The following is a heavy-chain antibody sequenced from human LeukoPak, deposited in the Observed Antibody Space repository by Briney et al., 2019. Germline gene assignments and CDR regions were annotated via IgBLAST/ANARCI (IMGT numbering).Heavy chain of an antibody. Sequence: PGGSLRLSCAASGFTVSSYWMHWVRQAPGKGLEWVSGLSGSGGSTYYADSVKGRFSISRDNSKNTLYLQMNSLRAEDTAVYYCAKVAYSGYPGMDVWGQGTTVTVSS. J-gene: IGHJ6*02. CDR2: LSGSGGST. V-gene: IGHV3-23*01. CDR1: GFTVSSYW. D-gene: IGHD5-12*01. CDR3: AKVAYSGYPGMDV.